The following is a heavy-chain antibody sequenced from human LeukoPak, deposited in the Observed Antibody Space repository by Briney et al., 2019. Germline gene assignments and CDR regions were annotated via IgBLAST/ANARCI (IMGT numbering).Heavy chain of an antibody. J-gene: IGHJ4*02. V-gene: IGHV3-23*01. D-gene: IGHD3-16*02. CDR2: INGRGDST. Sequence: GGSLRLSCAASGFSFSTYTMNWVRQAPGKGLEWVSAINGRGDSTFYADSVKGRFTISRDNSKNTLYLQMNSLRDDDTAVYYCAKELSASSHPFFDHWGQGTLVTVSS. CDR1: GFSFSTYT. CDR3: AKELSASSHPFFDH.